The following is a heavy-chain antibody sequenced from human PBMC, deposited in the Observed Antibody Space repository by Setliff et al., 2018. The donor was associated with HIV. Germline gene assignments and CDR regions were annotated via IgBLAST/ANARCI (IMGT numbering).Heavy chain of an antibody. CDR1: GFTFSSYA. CDR3: AKGGLDSVFQSFDY. D-gene: IGHD2-21*01. CDR2: ISKSGDNT. V-gene: IGHV3-23*01. Sequence: GGSLRLSCAAPGFTFSSYAMSWVRQAPGKGLEWVSGISKSGDNTYYADSVKGRFTISRDNSKNTLSLQMNSLRADDTAVFYCAKGGLDSVFQSFDYWGQGTLVTVSS. J-gene: IGHJ4*02.